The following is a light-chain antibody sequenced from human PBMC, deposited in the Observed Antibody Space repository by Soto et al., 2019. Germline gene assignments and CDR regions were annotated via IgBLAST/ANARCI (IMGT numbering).Light chain of an antibody. Sequence: EIVLTQSPGTLSWSPGERAALSCRASQSVSSYLAWYQQKPGQAPRLLIYGASRRATGIPDRFSGSGSGTDFTLTISRLEPEDFAVYYCQQDGSSPYTFGRGTKLEIK. J-gene: IGKJ2*01. V-gene: IGKV3-20*01. CDR1: QSVSSY. CDR3: QQDGSSPYT. CDR2: GAS.